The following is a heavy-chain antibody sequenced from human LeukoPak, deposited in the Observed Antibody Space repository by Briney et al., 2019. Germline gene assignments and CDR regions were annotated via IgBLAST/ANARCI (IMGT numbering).Heavy chain of an antibody. D-gene: IGHD3-22*01. CDR1: GGSISSYY. Sequence: SETLSLTYTVSGGSISSYYWSWIRQPPGKGLEWIGFIHYSGRTSYNPSLKSRVTMSVDTSTDQFSLELNSVSAADTAVYFCARYHSSGLDYWGQGTLVTVSP. CDR2: IHYSGRT. CDR3: ARYHSSGLDY. V-gene: IGHV4-59*01. J-gene: IGHJ4*02.